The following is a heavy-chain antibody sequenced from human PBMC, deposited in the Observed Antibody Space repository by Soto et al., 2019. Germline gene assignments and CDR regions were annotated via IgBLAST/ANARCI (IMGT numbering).Heavy chain of an antibody. D-gene: IGHD3-3*02. Sequence: SETLSLTCSVPGGAISSYYWSWVRQPAGKGLEWIGRVFSSGSTNYNASLKSRVTMSIDTSKNEVSLTLRSVTAADTAVYYCARVAFSYFGMDVWAQGPRSPSP. CDR3: ARVAFSYFGMDV. CDR1: GGAISSYY. J-gene: IGHJ6*02. V-gene: IGHV4-4*07. CDR2: VFSSGST.